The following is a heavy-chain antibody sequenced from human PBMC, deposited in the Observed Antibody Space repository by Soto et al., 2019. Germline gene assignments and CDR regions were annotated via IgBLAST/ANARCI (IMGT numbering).Heavy chain of an antibody. CDR2: IYYSGST. D-gene: IGHD3-22*01. CDR1: GGSVSSGSYY. Sequence: SETLSLTCTVSGGSVSSGSYYWSWIRQPPGKGLEWIGYIYYSGSTNYNPSLKSRVTISVGTSKNQFSLKLSSVTAADTAVYYCARDRYYYDSSGFLFDYWGQGTLVTVSS. V-gene: IGHV4-61*01. J-gene: IGHJ4*02. CDR3: ARDRYYYDSSGFLFDY.